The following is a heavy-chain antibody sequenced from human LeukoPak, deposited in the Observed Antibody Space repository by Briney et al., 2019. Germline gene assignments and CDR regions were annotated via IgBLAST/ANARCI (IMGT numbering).Heavy chain of an antibody. J-gene: IGHJ4*02. D-gene: IGHD3-22*01. CDR2: IRYDGSNE. V-gene: IGHV3-30*02. CDR3: AKDLLRAYYYDSTNYFLGY. CDR1: GFTVSSYD. Sequence: PGGSLRLSCAASGFTVSSYDIHWVRQAAGKGMEWVAFIRYDGSNEYYADSVKGRFTISRDNSKNTLYLQMNSLRAEDTAVYYCAKDLLRAYYYDSTNYFLGYWGQGTLVTISS.